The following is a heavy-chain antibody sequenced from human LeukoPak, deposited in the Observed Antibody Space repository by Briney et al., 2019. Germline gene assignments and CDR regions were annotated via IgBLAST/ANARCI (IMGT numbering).Heavy chain of an antibody. V-gene: IGHV4-59*08. Sequence: SETLSLTCTVSGGSISSYYWSWIRQPPGKGLDYIGDIYYSGGTNYNPSLKSRVTISVDTSKSQFSLKLSSVTAADTAVYYCARLYSGSYTRLDPWGQGTLVTVSS. CDR3: ARLYSGSYTRLDP. CDR1: GGSISSYY. J-gene: IGHJ5*02. CDR2: IYYSGGT. D-gene: IGHD1-26*01.